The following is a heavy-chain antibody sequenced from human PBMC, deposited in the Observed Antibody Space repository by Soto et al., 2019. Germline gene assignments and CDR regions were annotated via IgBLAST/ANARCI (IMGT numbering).Heavy chain of an antibody. J-gene: IGHJ2*01. CDR3: AKALDLKYWYFDL. CDR1: GFTFDDYA. V-gene: IGHV3-9*01. CDR2: ISWNSGSI. Sequence: VQLVESGGGLVQPGRSLRLSCAASGFTFDDYAMHWVRQAPGKGLEWVSGISWNSGSIGYADSVKGRFTISRDNAKNSLYLQMNSLRAEDTALYYCAKALDLKYWYFDLWGRGTLVTVSS.